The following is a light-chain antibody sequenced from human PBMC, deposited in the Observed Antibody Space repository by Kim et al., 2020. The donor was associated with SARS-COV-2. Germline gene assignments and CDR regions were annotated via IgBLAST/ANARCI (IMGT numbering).Light chain of an antibody. CDR1: SSDVGGYNY. Sequence: GQSITISCTGTSSDVGGYNYVSRYHQHPGKAPKLMIYDVSNRPSGVSNRFSGSKSGNPASLTISGLQAEDEADYYCSSYTGSSTPVFGGGTQLTVL. CDR2: DVS. V-gene: IGLV2-14*03. J-gene: IGLJ2*01. CDR3: SSYTGSSTPV.